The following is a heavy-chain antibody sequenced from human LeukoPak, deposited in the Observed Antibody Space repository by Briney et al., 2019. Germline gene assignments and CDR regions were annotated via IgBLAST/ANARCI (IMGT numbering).Heavy chain of an antibody. CDR1: GGSVTNSSGYY. D-gene: IGHD2-21*02. CDR3: ARRRGDPGAFDI. J-gene: IGHJ3*02. CDR2: FYYRGNT. V-gene: IGHV4-39*01. Sequence: SETLSLTCSVSGGSVTNSSGYYWAWIRQPPGKGLEWIGSFYYRGNTYYNLSLKSRLTISVDTSMNQFSLKMSPVTATDTAIYYCARRRGDPGAFDIWGQGTQVTVSS.